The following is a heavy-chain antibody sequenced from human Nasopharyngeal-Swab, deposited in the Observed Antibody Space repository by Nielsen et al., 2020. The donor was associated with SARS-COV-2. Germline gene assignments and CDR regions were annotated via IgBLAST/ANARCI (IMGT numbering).Heavy chain of an antibody. D-gene: IGHD2-2*01. CDR3: AKRQLLPTGAFDI. Sequence: GESLKISCAASGFTFSSYAMSWVRQAPGKGLEWVSAISGSGGSTYYADSVKGRFTISRDDSKNTLYLQMNSLRAEDTAVYYCAKRQLLPTGAFDIWGQGIMVTVSS. CDR2: ISGSGGST. CDR1: GFTFSSYA. J-gene: IGHJ3*02. V-gene: IGHV3-23*01.